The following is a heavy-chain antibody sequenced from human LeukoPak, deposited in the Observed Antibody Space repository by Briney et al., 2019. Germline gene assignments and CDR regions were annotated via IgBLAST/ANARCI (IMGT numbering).Heavy chain of an antibody. CDR1: GGTFSSYA. V-gene: IGHV1-69*13. J-gene: IGHJ5*02. CDR2: VIPIFGTA. D-gene: IGHD3-3*01. Sequence: SVKVSCKASGGTFSSYAISWVRHAPGHGHEWMGGVIPIFGTANYAQKFQGRVTITADESTSTAYMELSSLRSEDTAVYYCARDIGDYDFWSGRWFDPWGQGTLVTVSS. CDR3: ARDIGDYDFWSGRWFDP.